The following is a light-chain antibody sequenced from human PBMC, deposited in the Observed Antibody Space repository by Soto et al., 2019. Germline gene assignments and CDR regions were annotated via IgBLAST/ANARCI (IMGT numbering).Light chain of an antibody. V-gene: IGKV1-8*01. CDR3: QQSYSSPPT. J-gene: IGKJ1*01. CDR2: AAS. CDR1: QGISSY. Sequence: AIRMTQSPSSFSASPGDRVTITCRASQGISSYLAWYQQKPGKAPKLLIFAASSLQSGVPSRFSGSRSGPDFTLTISSLQPEDFATYYCQQSYSSPPTFGQGTKVDIK.